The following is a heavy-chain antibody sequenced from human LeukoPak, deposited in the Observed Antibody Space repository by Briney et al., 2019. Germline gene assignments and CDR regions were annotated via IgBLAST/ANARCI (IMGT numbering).Heavy chain of an antibody. CDR1: GFTFSSYW. CDR2: INSIGSST. CDR3: AKVYGPSGYYFFFYY. V-gene: IGHV3-74*01. Sequence: GGSLRLSCVASGFTFSSYWMRWVRQAPGKGLVWVSRINSIGSSTNYADSVKGRFTISRDNAKNTLYLQMNSLRAEEPAVYYWAKVYGPSGYYFFFYYWGQGTLVTVSS. D-gene: IGHD3-22*01. J-gene: IGHJ4*02.